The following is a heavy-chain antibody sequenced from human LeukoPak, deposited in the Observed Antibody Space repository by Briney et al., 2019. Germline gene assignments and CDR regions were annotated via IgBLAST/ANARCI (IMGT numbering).Heavy chain of an antibody. V-gene: IGHV4-39*07. J-gene: IGHJ4*02. D-gene: IGHD1-1*01. CDR2: IYYSGST. CDR1: GGSISSSSYY. Sequence: KPSETLSLTCTVSGGSISSSSYYWGWIRQPPGKGLEWIGSIYYSGSTYYNPSLKSRVTISVDTSKNQFSLKLSSVTAADTAVYYCARGQLEEFDYWGQGTLVTVSS. CDR3: ARGQLEEFDY.